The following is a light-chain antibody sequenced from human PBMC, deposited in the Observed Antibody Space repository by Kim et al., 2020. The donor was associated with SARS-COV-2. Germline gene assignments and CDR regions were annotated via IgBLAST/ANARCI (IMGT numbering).Light chain of an antibody. CDR2: AAS. CDR1: QGINND. Sequence: ASVGDRVTTTCRASQGINNDLAWYQQKPGEVPQLLMYAASTLQAGVPSRFSGSGSWTDFALTINSLQPEDVATYYCQKHNSAPITFGQGTRLEIK. CDR3: QKHNSAPIT. J-gene: IGKJ5*01. V-gene: IGKV1-27*01.